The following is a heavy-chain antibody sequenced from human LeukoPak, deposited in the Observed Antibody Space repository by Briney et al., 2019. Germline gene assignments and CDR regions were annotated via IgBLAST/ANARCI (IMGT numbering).Heavy chain of an antibody. Sequence: PSETLSLTCAVSGGSISSGGYSWSWIRQPPGKGLEWIGYIYHSGSTNYNPSLKSRVAGFVDTSKNQVSLRLSSVTAADTAVYYCARHGTISSESYFDYWGQGALVTVSS. J-gene: IGHJ4*02. CDR1: GGSISSGGYS. V-gene: IGHV4-30-2*01. CDR3: ARHGTISSESYFDY. CDR2: IYHSGST. D-gene: IGHD1-14*01.